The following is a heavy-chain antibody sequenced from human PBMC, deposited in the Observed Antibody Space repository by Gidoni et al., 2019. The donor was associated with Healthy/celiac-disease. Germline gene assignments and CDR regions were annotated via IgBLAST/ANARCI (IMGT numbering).Heavy chain of an antibody. Sequence: EVQLLESGGGLVQPGGSLRISCAASGFTFSSYAMSWVRQAPGKGLEWVSAISGSGGSTYYADSVKGRFTISRDNSKNTLYLQMNSLRAEDTAVYYCAKGYYYDSSGYYYGIYFDYWGQGTLVTVSS. CDR1: GFTFSSYA. J-gene: IGHJ4*02. CDR2: ISGSGGST. D-gene: IGHD3-22*01. V-gene: IGHV3-23*01. CDR3: AKGYYYDSSGYYYGIYFDY.